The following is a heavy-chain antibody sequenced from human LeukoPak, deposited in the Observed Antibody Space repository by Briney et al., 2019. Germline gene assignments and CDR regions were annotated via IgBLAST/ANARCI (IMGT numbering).Heavy chain of an antibody. D-gene: IGHD1-7*01. CDR1: GYTFTSYG. Sequence: ALVKVSCKASGYTFTSYGISWVRQAPGQGLEWMGWISAYDGNTNYAQKLQGRVTMTTDTSTSTAYMELRSLRSDDTAVYYCARCGAGTTAYYYYYMDVWGKGTTVTVSS. CDR3: ARCGAGTTAYYYYYMDV. J-gene: IGHJ6*03. V-gene: IGHV1-18*01. CDR2: ISAYDGNT.